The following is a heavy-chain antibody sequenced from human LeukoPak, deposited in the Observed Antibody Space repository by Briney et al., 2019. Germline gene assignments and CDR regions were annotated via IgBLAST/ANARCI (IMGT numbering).Heavy chain of an antibody. CDR1: GYTFTGYY. CDR3: ARGQRYCSSTSCSNWFDP. Sequence: GASVKVSCKASGYTFTGYYMHWVRQAPGQGLEWMGWINPNSGGTNYAQKFQGRVTMTRDTSISTAYMELSRLRSDDTAVYYYARGQRYCSSTSCSNWFDPWGQGTLVTVSS. D-gene: IGHD2-2*01. V-gene: IGHV1-2*02. J-gene: IGHJ5*02. CDR2: INPNSGGT.